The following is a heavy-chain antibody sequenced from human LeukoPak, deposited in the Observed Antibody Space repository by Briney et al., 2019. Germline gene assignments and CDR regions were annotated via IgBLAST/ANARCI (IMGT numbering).Heavy chain of an antibody. V-gene: IGHV1-2*02. J-gene: IGHJ4*02. CDR3: ASLVVVASTRVN. Sequence: GASVKVSCKTSGYIFTGYYIHWVRQAPGQGLEWMGWINPNSGGTKYAQKFQGRVTMTSDTSITTAYMDLSRLRSDDTSVYYCASLVVVASTRVNWGQGTLVTVSS. CDR2: INPNSGGT. D-gene: IGHD2-21*02. CDR1: GYIFTGYY.